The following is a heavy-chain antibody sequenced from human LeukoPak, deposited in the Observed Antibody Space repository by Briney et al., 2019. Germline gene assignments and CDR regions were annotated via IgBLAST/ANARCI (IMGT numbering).Heavy chain of an antibody. V-gene: IGHV3-64D*09. CDR3: VKELYYGGNSLGY. Sequence: GGSLRLSCSASGFTFSNYAMYWVRQAPGKGLEYVSAISSSGGSTYYADSVKGRFTISRDNSKNTLYLQMSSLRAEDTAVYYGVKELYYGGNSLGYWGQGTLVTVSS. CDR1: GFTFSNYA. CDR2: ISSSGGST. D-gene: IGHD4-23*01. J-gene: IGHJ4*02.